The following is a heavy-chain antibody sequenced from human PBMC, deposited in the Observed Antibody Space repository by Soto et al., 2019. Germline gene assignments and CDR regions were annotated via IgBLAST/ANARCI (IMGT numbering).Heavy chain of an antibody. V-gene: IGHV1-46*01. CDR2: INPSGGST. CDR3: ARDPAARTLDY. CDR1: GYTFTSYY. D-gene: IGHD6-6*01. Sequence: QVQLVQSGAEVKKPGASVKVSCKASGYTFTSYYMHWVRQAPGQGLEWMGIINPSGGSTSYAQKFQGRVTMTRDTSTSTVYMELSSLRSEDTAAYYCARDPAARTLDYWGQGTLVTVSS. J-gene: IGHJ4*02.